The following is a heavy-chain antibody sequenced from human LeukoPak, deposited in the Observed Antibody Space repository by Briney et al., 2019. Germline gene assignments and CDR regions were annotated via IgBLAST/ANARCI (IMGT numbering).Heavy chain of an antibody. CDR2: FDPEDGET. Sequence: ASVRVSSMVAGYTLTELSMHWGRQAPGKRLEWMGGFDPEDGETIYAQKFQGRVTMTEDTSTDTAYMELSSLRSEDTAVYYCATQHIVVVTQGTGAFDIWGQGTMVTVSS. CDR1: GYTLTELS. J-gene: IGHJ3*02. CDR3: ATQHIVVVTQGTGAFDI. V-gene: IGHV1-24*01. D-gene: IGHD2-21*02.